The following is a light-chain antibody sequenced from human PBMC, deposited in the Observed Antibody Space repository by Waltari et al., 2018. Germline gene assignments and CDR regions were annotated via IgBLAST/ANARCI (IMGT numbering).Light chain of an antibody. V-gene: IGKV3-15*01. Sequence: IVMTQSPATLSVSPGERVTLSCRASQSVSGNLAWSQQKPCQAPRLLMYGASTRAAGVPTRVSGSGSGTEFTVTISSLQSEDFAVYYCQQYNDWPQTFGQGTKLETK. CDR1: QSVSGN. CDR2: GAS. CDR3: QQYNDWPQT. J-gene: IGKJ2*01.